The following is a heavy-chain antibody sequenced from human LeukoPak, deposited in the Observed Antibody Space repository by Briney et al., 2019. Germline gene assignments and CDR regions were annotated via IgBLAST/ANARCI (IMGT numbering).Heavy chain of an antibody. CDR2: ITSSSTYI. CDR1: GFGFTSYS. J-gene: IGHJ4*02. V-gene: IGHV3-21*01. CDR3: ARAPESD. Sequence: GGSLRLSCAASGFGFTSYSMNWVRQAPGKGLEWVSSITSSSTYIYYADSVKGRFTISRDNAKNSLYLQMDSLRADDTGVYYCARAPESDWGQGTLVTVSS.